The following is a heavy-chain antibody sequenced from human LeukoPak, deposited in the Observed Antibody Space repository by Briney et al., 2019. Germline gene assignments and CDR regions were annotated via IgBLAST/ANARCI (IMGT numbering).Heavy chain of an antibody. CDR3: ASYDPSFSFDY. J-gene: IGHJ4*02. CDR1: GFTFSSYS. Sequence: GGSLRLSCAASGFTFSSYSMNWVRQAPGRGLEWVSCISSSSSYIYYADSVKGRFTISRDNAKNSLYLQMNSLRAEDTAVYYCASYDPSFSFDYWGQGTLVTVSS. V-gene: IGHV3-21*01. D-gene: IGHD2-2*01. CDR2: ISSSSSYI.